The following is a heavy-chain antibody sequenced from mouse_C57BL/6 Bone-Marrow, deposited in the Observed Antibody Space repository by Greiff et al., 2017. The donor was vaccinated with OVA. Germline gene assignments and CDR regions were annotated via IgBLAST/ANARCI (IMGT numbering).Heavy chain of an antibody. J-gene: IGHJ2*01. D-gene: IGHD1-1*01. CDR2: IYPRDGST. CDR3: AITTVVYFDY. CDR1: GYTFTSYD. Sequence: QVQLKESGPELVKPGASVKLSCKASGYTFTSYDINWVKQRPGQGLAWIGWIYPRDGSTKYNEKFKGKATLTVDTSSSTAYMELHSLTSEDSAVYFCAITTVVYFDYWGQGTTLTVSS. V-gene: IGHV1-85*01.